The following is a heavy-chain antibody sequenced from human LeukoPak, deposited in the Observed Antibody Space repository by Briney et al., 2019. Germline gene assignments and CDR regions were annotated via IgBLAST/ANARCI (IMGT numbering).Heavy chain of an antibody. Sequence: ASVTVSCKASGYTLTGYYMHWVRQAPGQGLEWMGWINPNSGGTNYAQKFQGRVTMTRDTSISTAYMELSRLRSDDTAVYYCARVRPGNYYMDVWGKGTTVTVSS. CDR3: ARVRPGNYYMDV. CDR2: INPNSGGT. D-gene: IGHD3-10*01. V-gene: IGHV1-2*02. CDR1: GYTLTGYY. J-gene: IGHJ6*03.